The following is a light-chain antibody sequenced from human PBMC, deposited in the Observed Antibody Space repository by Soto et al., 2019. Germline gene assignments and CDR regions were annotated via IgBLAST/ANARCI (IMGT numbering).Light chain of an antibody. V-gene: IGLV1-51*01. J-gene: IGLJ1*01. Sequence: QSVLTQPPSVSAAPGQKVTISCSGSSSNIGGNSVSWYQQLPGTAPKLLIYGDNKRPSGIPDRFSGSKSGTSATLGITGFQTGDEADYYCGSWDSSLSAYVFGTGTKATV. CDR1: SSNIGGNS. CDR2: GDN. CDR3: GSWDSSLSAYV.